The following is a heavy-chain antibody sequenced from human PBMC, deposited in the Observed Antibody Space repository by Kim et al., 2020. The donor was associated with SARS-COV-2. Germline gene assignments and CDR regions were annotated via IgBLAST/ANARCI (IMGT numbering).Heavy chain of an antibody. Sequence: GGSLRLSCAGSGFSFEDYAMHWVRQTPGKGLEWVSGISWNGGHIGYGDSVKGRFTISRDNAKKSLFVQMNSLRSDDTAVYYCVRSKGWELASDFEYWGPGILVAVSS. CDR3: VRSKGWELASDFEY. D-gene: IGHD1-26*01. V-gene: IGHV3-9*01. J-gene: IGHJ4*02. CDR2: ISWNGGHI. CDR1: GFSFEDYA.